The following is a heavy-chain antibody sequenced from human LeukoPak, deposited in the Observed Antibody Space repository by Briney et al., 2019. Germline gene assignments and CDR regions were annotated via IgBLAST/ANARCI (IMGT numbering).Heavy chain of an antibody. CDR1: GGXISGYY. V-gene: IGHV4-59*08. CDR3: AGYATTVTTNDY. CDR2: IYYSGST. D-gene: IGHD4-17*01. J-gene: IGHJ4*02. Sequence: SETLSLTCSVSGGXISGYYCSWIRQPPGKGLEWIGFIYYSGSTNYNPSLKSRVTIPVDTSKNQFSLKLSSVSAADTAVYYCAGYATTVTTNDYWGQGTLVTVSS.